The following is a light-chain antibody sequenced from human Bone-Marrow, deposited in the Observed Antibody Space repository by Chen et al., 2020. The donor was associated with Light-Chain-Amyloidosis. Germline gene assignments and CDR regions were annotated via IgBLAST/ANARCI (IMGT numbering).Light chain of an antibody. V-gene: IGLV2-14*01. J-gene: IGLJ1*01. CDR2: EVT. CDR1: SSDVGGDNH. Sequence: QSALTQPASVSGSPGRSITISCTGTSSDVGGDNHVSWYQQHPDKAPKLMIYEVTNRPSWVPERFSGSTSDHTASLTISGLKTEDEADYFCSSYTITNTLVFGSGTSVTVL. CDR3: SSYTITNTLV.